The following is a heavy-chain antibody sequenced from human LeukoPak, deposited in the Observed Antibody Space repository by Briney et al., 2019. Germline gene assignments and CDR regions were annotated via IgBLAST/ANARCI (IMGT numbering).Heavy chain of an antibody. CDR2: IWYDGSNK. CDR3: ARDRVLWFGELLPFDY. CDR1: GFTFSSYG. V-gene: IGHV3-33*01. D-gene: IGHD3-10*01. Sequence: HPGGSLRLSCAASGFTFSSYGMHWVRQAPGKGLEWVAVIWYDGSNKYYADSVKGRFTISRDNSKNTLYLQMNSLRAEDTAVYYCARDRVLWFGELLPFDYWGQGTLVTVSS. J-gene: IGHJ4*02.